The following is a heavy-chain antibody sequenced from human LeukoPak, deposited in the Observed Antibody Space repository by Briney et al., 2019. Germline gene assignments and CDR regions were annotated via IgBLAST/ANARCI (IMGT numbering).Heavy chain of an antibody. CDR3: AKLWHDYGDYHDY. CDR1: GFTFSSYG. V-gene: IGHV3-30*18. CDR2: TSYDGSNK. J-gene: IGHJ4*02. D-gene: IGHD4-17*01. Sequence: GGSLRLSCAASGFTFSSYGMHWVRQAPGKGLEWVAVTSYDGSNKYYADSVKGRFTISRDNSKNTLYLQMNSLRAEDTAVYYCAKLWHDYGDYHDYWGQGTLVTVSS.